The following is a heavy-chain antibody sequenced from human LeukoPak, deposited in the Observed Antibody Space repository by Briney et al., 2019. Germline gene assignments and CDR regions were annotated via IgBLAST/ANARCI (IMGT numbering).Heavy chain of an antibody. V-gene: IGHV3-48*04. Sequence: GGSLRLSCAASGFMFSAYAMNWVRQAPGKGLEWISYISSSSNNIYYADSVKGRFTISRDNARNSLYLQINSLRVDDTAVYFCARENGYRLDYWGQGSLVTVSS. CDR1: GFMFSAYA. CDR2: ISSSSNNI. CDR3: ARENGYRLDY. D-gene: IGHD5-18*01. J-gene: IGHJ4*02.